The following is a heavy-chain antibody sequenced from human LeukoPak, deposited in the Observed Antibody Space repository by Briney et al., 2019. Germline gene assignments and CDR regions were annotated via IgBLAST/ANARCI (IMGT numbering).Heavy chain of an antibody. J-gene: IGHJ4*02. Sequence: ASVKFSCKASGYTFTSYDINWVRQATGQGLEWMGWMNPNSGNTGYAQKFQGRVTMTRNTSISTAYMELSSLRSEDTAVYYCARGQIMVRGVFNYWGQGTLVTVSS. CDR3: ARGQIMVRGVFNY. CDR2: MNPNSGNT. D-gene: IGHD3-10*01. V-gene: IGHV1-8*01. CDR1: GYTFTSYD.